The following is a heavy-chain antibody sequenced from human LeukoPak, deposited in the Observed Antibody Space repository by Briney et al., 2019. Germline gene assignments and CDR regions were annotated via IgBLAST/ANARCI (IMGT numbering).Heavy chain of an antibody. V-gene: IGHV1-18*01. D-gene: IGHD6-19*01. Sequence: ASVKVSCKASGYTFTSYGISWVRQAPGQGLEWMGWISAYNGNTNYAQKLQGRVTMTTDTSTSTAYMELRSLRSDDTAVYYCARYDPAIAVAGIDYWGQGTLVTVSS. J-gene: IGHJ4*02. CDR3: ARYDPAIAVAGIDY. CDR2: ISAYNGNT. CDR1: GYTFTSYG.